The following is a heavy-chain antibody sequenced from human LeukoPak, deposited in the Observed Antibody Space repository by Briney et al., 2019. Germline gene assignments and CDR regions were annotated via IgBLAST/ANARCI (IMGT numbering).Heavy chain of an antibody. J-gene: IGHJ4*02. Sequence: GGSLRLSCAASGFIFSGYEMNWVRQAPGKGLEWVSYISSSGGTIYYADSVKGRFTISRDNAKNSLYLQMNSLRAEDTAVYYCARGVVAATLDYWGQGTLVTVSS. D-gene: IGHD2-15*01. V-gene: IGHV3-48*03. CDR1: GFIFSGYE. CDR3: ARGVVAATLDY. CDR2: ISSSGGTI.